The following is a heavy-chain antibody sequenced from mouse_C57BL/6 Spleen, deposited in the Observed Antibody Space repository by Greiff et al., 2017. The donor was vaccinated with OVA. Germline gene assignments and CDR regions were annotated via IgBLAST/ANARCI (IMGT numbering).Heavy chain of an antibody. Sequence: QVQLQQPGAELVKPGASVKMSCKASGYTFPSYWITWVKQRPGQGLEWIGDIYPGSGSTNYNEKFKSKATLTVDTSYSTAYMQLSSLTSADSAVYYGARSEIQTVVATSSFDYWGQGTTLTVSS. CDR3: ARSEIQTVVATSSFDY. J-gene: IGHJ2*01. CDR1: GYTFPSYW. D-gene: IGHD1-1*01. V-gene: IGHV1-55*01. CDR2: IYPGSGST.